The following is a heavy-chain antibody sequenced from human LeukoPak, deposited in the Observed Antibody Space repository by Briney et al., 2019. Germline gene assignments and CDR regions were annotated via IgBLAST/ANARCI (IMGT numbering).Heavy chain of an antibody. V-gene: IGHV4-4*09. J-gene: IGHJ5*02. D-gene: IGHD3-10*01. CDR2: IYATGST. CDR3: ARHGSVRSPLGP. CDR1: GGSFSGYY. Sequence: SETLSLTCAVYGGSFSGYYWSWIRQPPGKGLEWIGYIYATGSTNYNPSLKSRVTISVDTSKNQFSLNLRSVTAADTAVYYCARHGSVRSPLGPWGQGTLVTVSS.